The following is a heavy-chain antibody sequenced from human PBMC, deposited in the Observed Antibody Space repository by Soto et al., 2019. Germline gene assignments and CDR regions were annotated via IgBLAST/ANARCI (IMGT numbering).Heavy chain of an antibody. CDR1: GGTFSTDS. J-gene: IGHJ6*01. Sequence: QVQLVQSGAEVKKPGSSVKVSCKASGGTFSTDSISWVRQAPGQGLEWMGGIIPMFGTANNAQKLQGRVTITAEESTSTAYMALSSLRSEDTAMYFCTREIDGYYGMDVWGQGATVTVAS. CDR3: TREIDGYYGMDV. CDR2: IIPMFGTA. V-gene: IGHV1-69*12.